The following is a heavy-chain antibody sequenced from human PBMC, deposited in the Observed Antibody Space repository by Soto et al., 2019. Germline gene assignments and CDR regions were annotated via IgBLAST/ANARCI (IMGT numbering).Heavy chain of an antibody. CDR2: IKQDGSEK. V-gene: IGHV3-7*01. CDR3: ARGTGAAVAADY. Sequence: EVQLVESGGGLVQPGGSLRLSCAASGFTFSSYWMSWVRQAPGRGLEWVANIKQDGSEKFYVDSVKGRFTISRDNAKNSLYLQMNSLRAEDTAVYYCARGTGAAVAADYWGQGTLVTVSS. CDR1: GFTFSSYW. J-gene: IGHJ4*02. D-gene: IGHD6-19*01.